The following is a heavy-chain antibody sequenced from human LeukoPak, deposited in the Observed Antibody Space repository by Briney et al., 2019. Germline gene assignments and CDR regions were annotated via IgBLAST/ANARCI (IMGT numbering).Heavy chain of an antibody. CDR1: GYRFASYW. CDR2: IFPTDSDT. V-gene: IGHV5-51*01. CDR3: ARPLSGYAFDI. D-gene: IGHD3-22*01. Sequence: NRGESLKISCKGSGYRFASYWIAWVRQMPGKGLEWLRIIFPTDSDTRYSPSFQGQVTISADKSISTAYLQWSSLKASDTAMYYCARPLSGYAFDIWGQGTMVTVSS. J-gene: IGHJ3*02.